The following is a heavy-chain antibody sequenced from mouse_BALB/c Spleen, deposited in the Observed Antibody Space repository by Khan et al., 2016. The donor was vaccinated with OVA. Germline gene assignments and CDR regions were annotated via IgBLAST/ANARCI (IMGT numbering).Heavy chain of an antibody. V-gene: IGHV9-3-1*01. J-gene: IGHJ4*01. D-gene: IGHD2-10*01. CDR3: ARPPYYSYTLDY. CDR1: GYTFTNYG. CDR2: INTYTGEP. Sequence: LVESGPELKKPGETVKISCKASGYTFTNYGVNWVKQSPGKALKWMGWINTYTGEPTYADDFKGRFAFSLETSASSAYLQINNLKNEDTATYFCARPPYYSYTLDYWGQGTSVTVSS.